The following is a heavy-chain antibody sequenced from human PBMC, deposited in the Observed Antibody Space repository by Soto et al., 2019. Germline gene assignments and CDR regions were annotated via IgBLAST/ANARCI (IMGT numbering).Heavy chain of an antibody. Sequence: SVKVSCEASGYRFTSYGISWVRQAPGQGLEWMGWISAYNGNTNYAQKLQGRVTMTTDTSTSTAYMELSSLRSEDTAVYYCAREGLVLVPTTVNSDYYYYAMDVWGQGTTVTVSS. CDR3: AREGLVLVPTTVNSDYYYYAMDV. D-gene: IGHD2-2*01. V-gene: IGHV1-18*01. CDR1: GYRFTSYG. J-gene: IGHJ6*02. CDR2: ISAYNGNT.